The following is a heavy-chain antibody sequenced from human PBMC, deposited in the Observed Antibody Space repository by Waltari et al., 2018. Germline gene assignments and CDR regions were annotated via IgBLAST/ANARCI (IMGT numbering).Heavy chain of an antibody. J-gene: IGHJ3*02. CDR1: GFPF. Sequence: EVQLVESGGGSVQPGGSLRLPCAASGFPFMHWVRQAPGKGLVWVSRIDGNGGGTGYADSVKGRFTISRDNAKNTLYLQMNSLRAEDTAVYYCVRGINHAFDIWGQGTMVTVSS. CDR2: IDGNGGGT. CDR3: VRGINHAFDI. V-gene: IGHV3-74*01.